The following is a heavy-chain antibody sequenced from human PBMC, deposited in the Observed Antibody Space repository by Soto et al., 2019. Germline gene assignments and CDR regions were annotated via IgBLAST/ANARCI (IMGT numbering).Heavy chain of an antibody. V-gene: IGHV1-69*01. CDR3: AKVRYSSPMGYYYGMDV. J-gene: IGHJ6*02. CDR1: RVAFSKFI. CDR2: IIPIFGTA. D-gene: IGHD6-19*01. Sequence: QLEQSGGEVKKPGSSVKVSCKASRVAFSKFIVTWVRQAPGLGLEWVGGIIPIFGTANYAQKFQGRVTITADESTSTSYMEVNNLRSEDTAVYYCAKVRYSSPMGYYYGMDVWGQGTTVTVSS.